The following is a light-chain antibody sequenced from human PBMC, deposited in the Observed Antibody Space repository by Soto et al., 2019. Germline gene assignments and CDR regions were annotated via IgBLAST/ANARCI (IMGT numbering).Light chain of an antibody. Sequence: QSVLTQPASVSGSPGQSITISCTGTSSDVGGYNYVSWYQQHPGKAPKLMIYDVANRPSGVSNRFSGSKSGNTASLTISGLHAEDEADYSCSSSTSSTPLAVVFGGG. J-gene: IGLJ2*01. V-gene: IGLV2-14*01. CDR2: DVA. CDR3: SSSTSSTPLAVV. CDR1: SSDVGGYNY.